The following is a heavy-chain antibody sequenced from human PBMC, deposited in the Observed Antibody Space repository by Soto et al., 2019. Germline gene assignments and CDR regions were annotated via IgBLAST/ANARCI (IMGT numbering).Heavy chain of an antibody. D-gene: IGHD3-9*01. CDR3: ARGRYDILTGLAAPTEDY. CDR2: INPSGGST. Sequence: GASVKVSCKASGYTFTSYYMHWVRQAPGQGLEWMGIINPSGGSTSYAQKFQGRVTMTRDTSTSTVYMELSSLRSEDTAVYYCARGRYDILTGLAAPTEDYWGQGTLVTVSS. CDR1: GYTFTSYY. V-gene: IGHV1-46*03. J-gene: IGHJ4*02.